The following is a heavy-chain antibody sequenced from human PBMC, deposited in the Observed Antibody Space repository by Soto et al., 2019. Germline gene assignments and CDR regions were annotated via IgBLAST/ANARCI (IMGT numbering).Heavy chain of an antibody. J-gene: IGHJ4*02. CDR3: ARDRPDLGVVTAAIRASIADPRRRGYPFDY. CDR2: ISAYNGNT. Sequence: ASVKVSCKASGYPFTSYGIRWVRQAPGQGLEWMGWISAYNGNTNYAQKLQGRVTMTTETSTRTAYMELRRMRSDDTAVYYCARDRPDLGVVTAAIRASIADPRRRGYPFDYWGQGTMVTVSS. D-gene: IGHD2-2*01. V-gene: IGHV1-18*04. CDR1: GYPFTSYG.